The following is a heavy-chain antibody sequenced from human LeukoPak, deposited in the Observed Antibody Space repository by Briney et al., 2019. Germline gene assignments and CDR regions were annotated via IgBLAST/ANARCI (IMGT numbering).Heavy chain of an antibody. CDR2: IYWNDDK. CDR1: GFSLRTSGVG. J-gene: IGHJ4*02. D-gene: IGHD1-26*01. Sequence: SGPTLVKPTQTLTLTCTFSGFSLRTSGVGVGWIRQPPGKALEWLALIYWNDDKRYSPSLKSRLTITKDTSKKQVVLTMTNMDPVDTATYYCTHIKPSGSYLYYSDYWGQGTLVTVSS. V-gene: IGHV2-5*01. CDR3: THIKPSGSYLYYSDY.